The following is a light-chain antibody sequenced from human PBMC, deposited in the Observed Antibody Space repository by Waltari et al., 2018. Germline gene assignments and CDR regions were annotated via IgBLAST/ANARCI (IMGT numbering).Light chain of an antibody. Sequence: IQLTQSPSSPAASVGDRVTITSRASQGISTFLAWYQQTPGKVPKLLISPESTFQSGVPSRFSGSGSGTDFTLTISSIQPEDSATYYCQQIINYPLTFGGGTKVEI. V-gene: IGKV1-9*01. CDR3: QQIINYPLT. CDR1: QGISTF. J-gene: IGKJ4*01. CDR2: PES.